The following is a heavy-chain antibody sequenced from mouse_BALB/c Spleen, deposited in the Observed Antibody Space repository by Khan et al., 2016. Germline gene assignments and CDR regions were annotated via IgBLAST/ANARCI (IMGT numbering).Heavy chain of an antibody. D-gene: IGHD2-4*01. CDR2: INTNTGEP. V-gene: IGHV9-3*02. CDR1: GYTFTNYG. J-gene: IGHJ3*01. Sequence: QIQLVQSGPELKKPGETVKISCKASGYTFTNYGMNWVKQAPGKGLKWMGWINTNTGEPTYAEEFKGRFAFSLETSASTAYLQINNHKNEDTATYFCASYDYDMGFAYWGQGTLVTVSA. CDR3: ASYDYDMGFAY.